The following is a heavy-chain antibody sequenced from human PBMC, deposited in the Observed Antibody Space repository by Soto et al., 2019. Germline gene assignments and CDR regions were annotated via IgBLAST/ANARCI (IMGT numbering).Heavy chain of an antibody. J-gene: IGHJ5*02. D-gene: IGHD3-10*01. CDR1: GYTFTSYG. CDR3: ARVKGITMVRGNWFDP. CDR2: ISAYNGNT. Sequence: QVQLVQSGAEVKKPGASVKVSCKASGYTFTSYGISWVQQAPGQGLEWMGWISAYNGNTNYAQKLQGRVTMTTDTSTRTAYMELRSLRSDDTAVYYCARVKGITMVRGNWFDPWGQGTLVTVSS. V-gene: IGHV1-18*01.